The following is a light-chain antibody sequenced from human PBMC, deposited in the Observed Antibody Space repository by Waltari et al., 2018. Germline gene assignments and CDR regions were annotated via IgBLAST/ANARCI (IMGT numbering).Light chain of an antibody. V-gene: IGLV2-18*02. J-gene: IGLJ2*01. Sequence: QSALNQPPSVSGSPGQTVTITCTGTNSDFGSYNRVSWYQKPSRPPPKIGIFEFNNRPSGVPDRLSGSKSGNTASLTISGLQAEDEADYYCSSLTGSPVFGGGTKLTGL. CDR3: SSLTGSPV. CDR1: NSDFGSYNR. CDR2: EFN.